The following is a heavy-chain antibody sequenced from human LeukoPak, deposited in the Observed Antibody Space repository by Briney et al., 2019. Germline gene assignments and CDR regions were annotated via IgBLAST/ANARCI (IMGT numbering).Heavy chain of an antibody. J-gene: IGHJ3*02. CDR2: IYYSGST. D-gene: IGHD3-3*01. CDR3: ARSRLEWFASDAFDI. CDR1: GGSISSYY. V-gene: IGHV4-59*01. Sequence: PSETLSLTCTVSGGSISSYYWSWIRQPPGKGLEWIGYIYYSGSTNYNPSLKSRVTISVDTSKNQFSLKLSSVTAADTAAYYCARSRLEWFASDAFDIWGQGTMVAVSS.